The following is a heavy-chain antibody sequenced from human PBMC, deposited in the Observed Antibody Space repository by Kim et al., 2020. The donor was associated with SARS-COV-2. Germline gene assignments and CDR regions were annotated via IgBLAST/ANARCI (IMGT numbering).Heavy chain of an antibody. CDR1: GYTFTSYY. CDR2: INPSGGST. V-gene: IGHV1-46*01. Sequence: ASVKVSCKASGYTFTSYYMHWVRQAPGQGLEWMGIINPSGGSTSYAQKFQGRVTMTRDTSTSTVYMELSSLRSEDTAVYYCARDREGKPAAMAFDIWGQGTMVTVSS. D-gene: IGHD2-2*01. CDR3: ARDREGKPAAMAFDI. J-gene: IGHJ3*02.